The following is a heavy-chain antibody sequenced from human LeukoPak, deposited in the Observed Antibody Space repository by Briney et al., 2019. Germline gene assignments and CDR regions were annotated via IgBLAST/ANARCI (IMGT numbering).Heavy chain of an antibody. Sequence: GRSLRLSCAASGFTFSTYAMHWVRQAPGKGLEWVAVISYDGSSKYYADSVKGRFTISRDNSKNTLYLQMNSLRAEDTAVYYCARWGLGSSWDVFENWGQGTLVTVSS. D-gene: IGHD6-13*01. CDR1: GFTFSTYA. CDR3: ARWGLGSSWDVFEN. CDR2: ISYDGSSK. V-gene: IGHV3-30*04. J-gene: IGHJ4*02.